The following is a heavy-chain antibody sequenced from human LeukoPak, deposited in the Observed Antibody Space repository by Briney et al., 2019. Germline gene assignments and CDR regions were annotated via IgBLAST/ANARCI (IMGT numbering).Heavy chain of an antibody. J-gene: IGHJ4*02. CDR1: GYTFTGYY. D-gene: IGHD6-19*01. V-gene: IGHV1-2*02. Sequence: ASVKGSCKASGYTFTGYYMHWVRQAPGQGLEWMGWINPNSGGTNYAQKFQGRVTMTRDTSISTAYMELSRLRSDDTAVYYCARDSSGWYGRGYYFDYWGQGTLVTVSS. CDR2: INPNSGGT. CDR3: ARDSSGWYGRGYYFDY.